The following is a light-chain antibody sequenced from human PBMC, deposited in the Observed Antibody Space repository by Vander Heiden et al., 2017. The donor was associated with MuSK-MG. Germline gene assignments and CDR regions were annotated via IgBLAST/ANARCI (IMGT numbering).Light chain of an antibody. CDR2: GAS. Sequence: IVLTQSPGTLSLSPGERATLTCRASQSVSSSYLAWYQQKPGQAPRLLIYGASSRATGIPDRFRGSGSGTDFTLTISRLEPEDFAVYYCQHYGSSSWTFGQGTKVDIK. CDR1: QSVSSSY. CDR3: QHYGSSSWT. V-gene: IGKV3-20*01. J-gene: IGKJ1*01.